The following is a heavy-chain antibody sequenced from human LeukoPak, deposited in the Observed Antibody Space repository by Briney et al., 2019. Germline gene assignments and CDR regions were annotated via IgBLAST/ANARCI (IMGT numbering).Heavy chain of an antibody. Sequence: ASVKVSCKASGYTFTGYYMHWVRQAPGQGLEWMGWINPNSGGTNYAQKFQGRVTMTRDTSISTAYMELSRLRSDDTAVYYCARDGGTLTYYYDSSGLGNWFGPWGQGTLVTVSS. J-gene: IGHJ5*02. V-gene: IGHV1-2*02. CDR3: ARDGGTLTYYYDSSGLGNWFGP. D-gene: IGHD3-22*01. CDR2: INPNSGGT. CDR1: GYTFTGYY.